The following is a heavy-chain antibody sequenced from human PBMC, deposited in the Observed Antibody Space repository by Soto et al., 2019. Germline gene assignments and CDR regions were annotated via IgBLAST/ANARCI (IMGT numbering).Heavy chain of an antibody. D-gene: IGHD1-1*01. CDR2: INPNSGAT. CDR1: GYTFSGYY. CDR3: ARERTGTTSMDV. J-gene: IGHJ6*02. Sequence: ASVKVSCKASGYTFSGYYIHWVRQAPGQGLEWMGWINPNSGATNYAQNFQGWVTMTRDTSIITAYMELSRPRSDDTAVYYCARERTGTTSMDVWGQGTTVTVSS. V-gene: IGHV1-2*04.